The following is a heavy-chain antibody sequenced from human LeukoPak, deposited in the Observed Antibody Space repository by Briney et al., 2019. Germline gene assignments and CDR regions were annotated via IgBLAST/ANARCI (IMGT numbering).Heavy chain of an antibody. Sequence: GASVKVSCKASGYSFSNYDVNWVRQAPGQGLEWMGWISAHNGNTDCTLKLQGSVTMTTEKSTITAYMELKTLRSEDTAVYYCARGLVGATDDYWGQGTLVTVSS. CDR3: ARGLVGATDDY. CDR1: GYSFSNYD. CDR2: ISAHNGNT. J-gene: IGHJ4*02. D-gene: IGHD1-26*01. V-gene: IGHV1-18*01.